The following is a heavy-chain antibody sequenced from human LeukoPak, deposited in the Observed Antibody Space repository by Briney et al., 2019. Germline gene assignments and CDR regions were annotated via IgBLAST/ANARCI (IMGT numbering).Heavy chain of an antibody. J-gene: IGHJ3*01. CDR1: GYTFTSYG. Sequence: ASVKVSCKASGYTFTSYGISWVRQAPGKGLEWMGGMTPIYGVANYAQKFQGRITITADESSRTVYMELTSLTSEDTGLYFCGRAGDYYDSSGYPFWGQGTMVTVSS. D-gene: IGHD3-22*01. CDR3: GRAGDYYDSSGYPF. CDR2: MTPIYGVA. V-gene: IGHV1-69*13.